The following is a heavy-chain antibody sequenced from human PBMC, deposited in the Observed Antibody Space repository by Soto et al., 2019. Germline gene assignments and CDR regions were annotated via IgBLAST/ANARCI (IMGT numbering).Heavy chain of an antibody. D-gene: IGHD2-2*02. Sequence: GASVKVSCKASGGTFSSYAISWVRQAPGQGLEWMGGIIPIFGTANYAQKFQGRVTITADESTSTAYMELSSLRSEDTAVYYCARGCSSTSCYSPRDYWGQGTPVTVSS. V-gene: IGHV1-69*13. J-gene: IGHJ4*02. CDR3: ARGCSSTSCYSPRDY. CDR2: IIPIFGTA. CDR1: GGTFSSYA.